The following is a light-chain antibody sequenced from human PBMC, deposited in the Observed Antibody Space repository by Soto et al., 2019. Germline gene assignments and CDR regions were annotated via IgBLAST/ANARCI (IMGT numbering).Light chain of an antibody. V-gene: IGLV2-14*01. J-gene: IGLJ1*01. CDR1: GSDIGAYDY. CDR2: EVN. Sequence: QSALTQPASLSGSPGQSITISCTGTGSDIGAYDYVSWFQQHPGKAPKLMISEVNNRPSGVSNRFSGSKSGNTAYLTISGLQVEDEAEYFCFSFTTTGTHVFGTGTKVTV. CDR3: FSFTTTGTHV.